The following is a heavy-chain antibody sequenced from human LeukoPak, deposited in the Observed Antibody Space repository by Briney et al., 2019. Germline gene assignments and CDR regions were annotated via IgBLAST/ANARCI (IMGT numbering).Heavy chain of an antibody. Sequence: ASVKVSCKASGGTFSSYAISWVRQAPGQGLEWMGGIIPIFGTANYAQKFQGRVTITADKSTSTAYMELSSLRSEDTAAYYCAREILTTVVTGLYYFDYWGQGTLVTVSS. CDR3: AREILTTVVTGLYYFDY. V-gene: IGHV1-69*06. D-gene: IGHD4-23*01. CDR2: IIPIFGTA. J-gene: IGHJ4*02. CDR1: GGTFSSYA.